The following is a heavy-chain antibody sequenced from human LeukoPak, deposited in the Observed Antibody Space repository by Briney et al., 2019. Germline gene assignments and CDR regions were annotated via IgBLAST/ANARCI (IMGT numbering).Heavy chain of an antibody. CDR2: ISAYNGNT. J-gene: IGHJ6*02. CDR3: ARDPIFGVVIRGLAGYYYGMDV. Sequence: ASVKVSCKASGYTFTSYGISWVRQAPGQGLEWMGWISAYNGNTNYAQKLQGRVTMTTDTSTSTAYMELRSLRSDDTAVSYCARDPIFGVVIRGLAGYYYGMDVWGQETTVTVSS. V-gene: IGHV1-18*01. CDR1: GYTFTSYG. D-gene: IGHD3-3*01.